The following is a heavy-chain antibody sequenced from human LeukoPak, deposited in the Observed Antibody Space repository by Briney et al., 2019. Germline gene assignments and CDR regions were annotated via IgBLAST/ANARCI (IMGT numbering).Heavy chain of an antibody. J-gene: IGHJ4*02. CDR1: GFTFSSYA. Sequence: PGGSLRLSCAAPGFTFSSYAMSWVRKAPGRGLKWVSAISGSGGSTYYADSVKGRFTISRDNSKNTLYLQMNSLRAEDTAVYYCAKDGSTGIWTLFDYRGQGTLVTVSS. CDR3: AKDGSTGIWTLFDY. D-gene: IGHD3/OR15-3a*01. V-gene: IGHV3-23*01. CDR2: ISGSGGST.